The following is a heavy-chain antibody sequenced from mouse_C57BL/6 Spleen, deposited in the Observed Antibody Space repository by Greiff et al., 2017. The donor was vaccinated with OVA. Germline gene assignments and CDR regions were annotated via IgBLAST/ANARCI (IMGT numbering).Heavy chain of an antibody. CDR1: GFSLTSYG. D-gene: IGHD2-3*01. J-gene: IGHJ4*01. CDR2: IWRGGST. V-gene: IGHV2-5*01. Sequence: VHLVESGPGLVQPSQSLSITCTVSGFSLTSYGVHWVRQSPGKGLEWLGVIWRGGSTDYNAAFMSRLSITKDNAKSQVFFKMNSLQADDTAIYYCAKNRDGYYAMDYWGQGTSVTVSS. CDR3: AKNRDGYYAMDY.